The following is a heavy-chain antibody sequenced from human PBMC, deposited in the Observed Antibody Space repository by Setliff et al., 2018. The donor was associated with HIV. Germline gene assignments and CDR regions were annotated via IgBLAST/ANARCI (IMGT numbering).Heavy chain of an antibody. CDR1: GVSISNYY. J-gene: IGHJ4*02. CDR2: MYYSGNT. Sequence: SETLSLTCTVSGVSISNYYWSWIRQPPGKGLEWIGYMYYSGNTNYNPSLKSRVTISVDTSKSQFSLKLNSVTAADTAVYYCARVRLRVPPSIFDYWGMGSLVTVSS. CDR3: ARVRLRVPPSIFDY. V-gene: IGHV4-59*12. D-gene: IGHD2-2*01.